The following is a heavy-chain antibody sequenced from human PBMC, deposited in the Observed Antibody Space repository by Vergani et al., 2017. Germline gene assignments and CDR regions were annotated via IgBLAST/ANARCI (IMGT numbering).Heavy chain of an antibody. V-gene: IGHV1-18*04. CDR3: ARDPDIVVVXAAPYYYYYYGMDV. D-gene: IGHD2-2*01. CDR1: GYNFTSYG. J-gene: IGHJ6*02. CDR2: ISAYNGNT. Sequence: QVQLVQSGAEVKKPGASVKVSCKASGYNFTSYGISWVRQAPGQGLEWMGWISAYNGNTNYAQKLQGRVTMTTDTSTSTAYMELRSLRSDDTAVYYCARDPDIVVVXAAPYYYYYYGMDVWGQGTTVTVSS.